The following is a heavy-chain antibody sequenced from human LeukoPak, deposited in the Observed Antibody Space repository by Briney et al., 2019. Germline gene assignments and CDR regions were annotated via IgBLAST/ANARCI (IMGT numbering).Heavy chain of an antibody. CDR3: ATGDYGVHGDY. Sequence: SGGSLRLSCAASGNYWMHWVRQAPGKGLVWVSHVNSDGSWTSHANSVKGRFIISKDNAKNTVYLQMNNLRTEDTAVYYCATGDYGVHGDYWGQGILVTVSS. J-gene: IGHJ4*02. CDR2: VNSDGSWT. CDR1: GNYW. V-gene: IGHV3-74*01. D-gene: IGHD4/OR15-4a*01.